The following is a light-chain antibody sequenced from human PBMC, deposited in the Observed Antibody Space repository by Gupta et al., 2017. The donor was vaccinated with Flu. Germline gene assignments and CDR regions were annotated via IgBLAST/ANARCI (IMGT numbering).Light chain of an antibody. J-gene: IGLJ3*02. Sequence: QFVLTQPPSVSGAPGQRVTISCTGSTSNIGAGYDVHWYQQVPGRAPKRLIFGNNNRPSGVADRFSGSKSGTSASLAIAGLQAEDEADYYCQSYDNSLSGSKVFGGGTKMTVI. CDR2: GNN. V-gene: IGLV1-40*01. CDR3: QSYDNSLSGSKV. CDR1: TSNIGAGYD.